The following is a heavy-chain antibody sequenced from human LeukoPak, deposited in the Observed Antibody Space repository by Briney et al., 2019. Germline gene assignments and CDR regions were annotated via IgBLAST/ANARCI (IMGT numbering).Heavy chain of an antibody. V-gene: IGHV4-4*02. CDR1: GGSISSSNW. CDR2: IYHSGST. D-gene: IGHD6-13*01. Sequence: PSGTLSLTCAVSGGSISSSNWWSWVRQPPGKGLEWIGEIYHSGSTNYNPSLKSRVTISVDKSKNQFSLRLSSVTAADTAVYYCARDARGAAAADDAFDIWGQGTMVTVSS. J-gene: IGHJ3*02. CDR3: ARDARGAAAADDAFDI.